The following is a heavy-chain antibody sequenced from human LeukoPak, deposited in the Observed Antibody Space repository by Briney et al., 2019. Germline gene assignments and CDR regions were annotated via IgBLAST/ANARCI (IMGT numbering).Heavy chain of an antibody. V-gene: IGHV1-46*01. Sequence: ASVKVSCKAFGYTFTGDNMHWGREAPGQGPECRGVISPSGGATTYAQKFQGRVTLTRDMSTSTDYLELSSLRSEDTAVYYCARISGSYFWDGAFDIWGQGTMVTVSS. CDR3: ARISGSYFWDGAFDI. J-gene: IGHJ3*02. CDR2: ISPSGGAT. D-gene: IGHD1-26*01. CDR1: GYTFTGDN.